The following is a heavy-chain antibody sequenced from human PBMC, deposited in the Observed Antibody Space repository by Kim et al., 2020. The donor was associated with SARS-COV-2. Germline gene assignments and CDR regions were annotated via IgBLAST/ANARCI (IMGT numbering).Heavy chain of an antibody. CDR3: ATAPTVTTRGWFDP. D-gene: IGHD4-17*01. Sequence: ASVKVSCKVSGYTLTELSMHWVRQAPGKGLEWMGGFDPEDGETIYAQKFQGRVTMTEDTSTDTAYMELSSLRSEDTAVYYRATAPTVTTRGWFDPWGQGTLVTVSS. V-gene: IGHV1-24*01. CDR1: GYTLTELS. J-gene: IGHJ5*02. CDR2: FDPEDGET.